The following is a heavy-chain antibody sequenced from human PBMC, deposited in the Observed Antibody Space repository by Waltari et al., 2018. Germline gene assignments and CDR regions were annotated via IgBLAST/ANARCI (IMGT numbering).Heavy chain of an antibody. J-gene: IGHJ4*02. CDR2: IKNDGSDK. Sequence: EVQLVESGGGLVQPGGSLRLSCAASGFMFSSTSMSWVRQAPGKGLEWLANIKNDGSDKYYVDSVEGRFTVSRDNGKNSLYLQMDSLRAEDTAVYYCARDFTWALDYWGQGTLVTVSS. CDR1: GFMFSSTS. CDR3: ARDFTWALDY. V-gene: IGHV3-7*01. D-gene: IGHD3-16*01.